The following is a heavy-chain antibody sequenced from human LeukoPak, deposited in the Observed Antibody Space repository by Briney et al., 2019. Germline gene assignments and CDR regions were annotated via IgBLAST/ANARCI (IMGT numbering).Heavy chain of an antibody. J-gene: IGHJ6*03. CDR3: ARDPTTSYYYYYMDV. Sequence: PGGSLRLSCAASGYTFSSYWMHWVRHAPGKGLVWVSRIDTDGSITSYADSVKGRFTISRENAKNTLYLQMNSLGAEDTAVYFCARDPTTSYYYYYMDVWGKGTTVTVSS. CDR1: GYTFSSYW. V-gene: IGHV3-74*01. D-gene: IGHD1-7*01. CDR2: IDTDGSIT.